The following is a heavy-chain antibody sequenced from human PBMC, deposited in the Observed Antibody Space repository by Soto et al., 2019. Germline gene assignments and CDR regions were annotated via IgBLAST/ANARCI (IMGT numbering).Heavy chain of an antibody. CDR1: GFTFSSYG. D-gene: IGHD1-26*01. Sequence: PGGSLRLSCAASGFTFSSYGMHWVRQAPGKGLEWVAVISYDGSNKYYADSVKGRFTISRDNSKNTLYLQMNSLRAEDTAVYYCAKARRELHLRNYFDYWGQGTLVTVSS. J-gene: IGHJ4*02. CDR3: AKARRELHLRNYFDY. V-gene: IGHV3-30*18. CDR2: ISYDGSNK.